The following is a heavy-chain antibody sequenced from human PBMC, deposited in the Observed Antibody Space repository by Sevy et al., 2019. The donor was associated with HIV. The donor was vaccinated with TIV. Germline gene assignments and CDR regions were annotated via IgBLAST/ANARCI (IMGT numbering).Heavy chain of an antibody. J-gene: IGHJ3*02. CDR3: ARDLEEGGSGSYLGAFDI. V-gene: IGHV3-9*01. CDR1: GFTFDDYA. D-gene: IGHD3-10*01. CDR2: ISWNSGSI. Sequence: GGSLRLSCAASGFTFDDYAMHWVRQAPGKGLEWVSGISWNSGSIGYADSVKGRFTISRDNAKNSLYLQMNSLRAEDTAVYYCARDLEEGGSGSYLGAFDIWGQGTMVTVSS.